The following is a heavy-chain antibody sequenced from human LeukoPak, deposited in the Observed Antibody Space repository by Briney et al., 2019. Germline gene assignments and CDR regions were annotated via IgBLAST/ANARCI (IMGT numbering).Heavy chain of an antibody. Sequence: GRSLRLSCEVSGFTFSSYGMHWVRQAPGKGLEWVAIIWYDGSNKKYADSVKGRFTISRDNSKNTVYLQMNSLRAEDTAVYYCARWPLGSYIDYWGQGTLVTVSS. CDR3: ARWPLGSYIDY. CDR2: IWYDGSNK. D-gene: IGHD1-26*01. J-gene: IGHJ4*02. V-gene: IGHV3-33*01. CDR1: GFTFSSYG.